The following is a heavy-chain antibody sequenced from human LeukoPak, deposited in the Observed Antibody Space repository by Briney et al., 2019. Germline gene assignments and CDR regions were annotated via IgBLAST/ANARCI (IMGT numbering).Heavy chain of an antibody. CDR3: ARGLAASRNYCYYYYMDV. CDR1: RGSNRRGSNL. CDR2: SCTSGST. Sequence: SETPSLTCTVSRGSNRRGSNLWSWIQRPTVKEVKSVGRSCTSGSTNYNPSLKSRVTISVDTSKNQFSLKLSSVTAADTAVYYCARGLAASRNYCYYYYMDVWGKGTTVTVSS. J-gene: IGHJ6*03. V-gene: IGHV4-61*02. D-gene: IGHD1-14*01.